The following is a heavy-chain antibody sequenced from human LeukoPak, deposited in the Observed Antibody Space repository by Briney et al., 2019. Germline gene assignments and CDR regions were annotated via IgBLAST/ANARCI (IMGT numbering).Heavy chain of an antibody. J-gene: IGHJ3*02. Sequence: PGGSLRLPCAASGFTFSSYSMNWVRQAPGKGLEWVSSISSSSSYIYYADSVKGRFTISRDNSKNTLYLQMNSLRAEDTAVYYCAKDFPDYDSSGHDAFDIWGQGTMVTVSS. CDR2: ISSSSSYI. V-gene: IGHV3-21*04. CDR3: AKDFPDYDSSGHDAFDI. CDR1: GFTFSSYS. D-gene: IGHD3-22*01.